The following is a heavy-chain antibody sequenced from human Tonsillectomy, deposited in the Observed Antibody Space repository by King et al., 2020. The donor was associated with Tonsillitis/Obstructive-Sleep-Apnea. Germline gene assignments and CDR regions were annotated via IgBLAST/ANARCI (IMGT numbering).Heavy chain of an antibody. D-gene: IGHD3-3*02. CDR1: GLPFDDYG. V-gene: IGHV3-20*04. CDR2: INWCGGGT. CDR3: ARDGIFGVVLDAFDI. Sequence: EVQLVESGGGVVRPGGSLRLSCAASGLPFDDYGMSWVRQAPGKGLEWVSGINWCGGGTGFADSGKGRFTNSRDNAKNSLYLQMNSLRAEDTAFYYCARDGIFGVVLDAFDIWGQGTWSPSLQ. J-gene: IGHJ3*02.